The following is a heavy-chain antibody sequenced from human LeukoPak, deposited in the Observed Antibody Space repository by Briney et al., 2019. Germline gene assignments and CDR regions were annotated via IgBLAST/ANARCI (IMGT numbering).Heavy chain of an antibody. CDR3: ARGRSYSSSSRGDWFDP. CDR2: IKQDRSEK. D-gene: IGHD6-6*01. Sequence: GGALRLSCAASGFTFSNYWMSWVRQAPGKGVEWVANIKQDRSEKYYVDSVKGRFTISRDNAKNSLYLQMNSLRAEDTAVYYCARGRSYSSSSRGDWFDPWGQGTLVTVSS. CDR1: GFTFSNYW. V-gene: IGHV3-7*01. J-gene: IGHJ5*02.